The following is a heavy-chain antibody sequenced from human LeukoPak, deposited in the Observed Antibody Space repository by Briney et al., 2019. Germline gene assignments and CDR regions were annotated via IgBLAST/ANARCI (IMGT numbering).Heavy chain of an antibody. J-gene: IGHJ3*02. Sequence: GGSLRLSCTVSGFTFSDYAMSWVRPARGQGRGWIGLIRNKPNGKTTEYAASMIGRFTISRDDSQSLAHLPMTSPKSEDTAVYYCNNFYSSGWASGAFDIWGQGTMVTVSS. CDR2: IRNKPNGKTT. D-gene: IGHD3-22*01. V-gene: IGHV3-49*04. CDR3: NNFYSSGWASGAFDI. CDR1: GFTFSDYA.